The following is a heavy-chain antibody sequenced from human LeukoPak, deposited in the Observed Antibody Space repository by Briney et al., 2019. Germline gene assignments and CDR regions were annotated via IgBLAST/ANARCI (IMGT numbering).Heavy chain of an antibody. CDR2: IYSGGST. CDR3: AREGYGDYDFDY. D-gene: IGHD4-17*01. J-gene: IGHJ4*02. V-gene: IGHV3-66*01. Sequence: PGGSLRLSCAASGFTFSDYYMSWVRQAPGKGLEWVSVIYSGGSTYYADSVKGRFTISRDNSKNTLYLQMNSLRAEDTAVYYCAREGYGDYDFDYWGQGTLVTVSS. CDR1: GFTFSDYY.